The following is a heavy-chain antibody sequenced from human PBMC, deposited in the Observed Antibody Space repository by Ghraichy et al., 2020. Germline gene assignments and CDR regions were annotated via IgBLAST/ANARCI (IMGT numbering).Heavy chain of an antibody. J-gene: IGHJ4*02. CDR2: ISSKGHYL. D-gene: IGHD3-22*01. V-gene: IGHV3-21*01. Sequence: GESLNISCAASGFTFSSYSMHWVRQAPGKGLEWVSSISSKGHYLYYADSMKGRFTISRDNAKNSLYLQINSLTAEDSAVHYCARERLYYYDGSGHYFFDFWGQGTLVTVSS. CDR3: ARERLYYYDGSGHYFFDF. CDR1: GFTFSSYS.